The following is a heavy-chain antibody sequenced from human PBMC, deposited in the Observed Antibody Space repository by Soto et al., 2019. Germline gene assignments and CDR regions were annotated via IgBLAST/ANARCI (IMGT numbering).Heavy chain of an antibody. Sequence: QVQLVQSGAEVKKPGASVKVSCKASGYTFTSYGISWVRQAPGQGLEWMGWISAYNGNTNYAQKVQGRVTMTTDTSTSTAYMELRNLRSDDTAVYYCARDSRCSGSYYVAGDYWGQGTLVTVSS. CDR2: ISAYNGNT. J-gene: IGHJ4*02. CDR3: ARDSRCSGSYYVAGDY. CDR1: GYTFTSYG. D-gene: IGHD1-26*01. V-gene: IGHV1-18*04.